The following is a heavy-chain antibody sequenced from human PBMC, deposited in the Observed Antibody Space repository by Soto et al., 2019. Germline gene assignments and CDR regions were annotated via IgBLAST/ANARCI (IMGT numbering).Heavy chain of an antibody. D-gene: IGHD5-18*01. V-gene: IGHV3-23*01. CDR2: ISGSGGST. Sequence: GGSLRLSCAASGFTFSSYAMSWVRQAPGKGLEWVSAISGSGGSTYYADSVKGRFTISRDNSKNTLYLQMNSQRAEDTAVYSCAKDRGVDTAMVVFDFWGQGTLVTVSS. CDR3: AKDRGVDTAMVVFDF. CDR1: GFTFSSYA. J-gene: IGHJ4*02.